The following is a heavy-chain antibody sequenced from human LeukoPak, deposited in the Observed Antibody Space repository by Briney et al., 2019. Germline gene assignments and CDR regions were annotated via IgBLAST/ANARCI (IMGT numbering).Heavy chain of an antibody. CDR1: GYSISSGYS. J-gene: IGHJ4*02. V-gene: IGHV4-38-2*01. Sequence: SETLSLTCAVSGYSISSGYSWGWIRQPPGKGLEWIGSIYHSGSTYYNPSLKSRVTISVDTSKNQFSLKLSSVTAADTAVYYCASQGYSSGHFDYWGQGTLVTVSS. D-gene: IGHD6-19*01. CDR2: IYHSGST. CDR3: ASQGYSSGHFDY.